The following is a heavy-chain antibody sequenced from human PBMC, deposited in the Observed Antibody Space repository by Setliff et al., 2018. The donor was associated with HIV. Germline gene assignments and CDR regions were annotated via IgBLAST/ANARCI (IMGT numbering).Heavy chain of an antibody. V-gene: IGHV3-30*02. Sequence: GGSLRLSCAASGFIFSSYAMHWVRQAPGKGLEWVACVRYDESNKYYAESVKDRFTISRDNSKNMVYLQMNSLRAEDTALYYCAKVKVPTTDLYLLDYWGQGTPVTVSS. J-gene: IGHJ4*02. D-gene: IGHD1-1*01. CDR1: GFIFSSYA. CDR3: AKVKVPTTDLYLLDY. CDR2: VRYDESNK.